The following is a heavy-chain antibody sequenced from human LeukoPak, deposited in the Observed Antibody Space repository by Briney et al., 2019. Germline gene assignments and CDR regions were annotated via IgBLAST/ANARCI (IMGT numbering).Heavy chain of an antibody. CDR3: ARHSVSRTSPSDAFNI. D-gene: IGHD3-16*01. Sequence: GESLKTSCKGSGYNFTSHWIGWVRQMPGKGLEWTELIYPGDSRTSYSPSFQGQVPVSVDKSISTAYLQWSSLKASDTAMYYCARHSVSRTSPSDAFNIWGQGTLVTVSS. J-gene: IGHJ3*02. V-gene: IGHV5-51*01. CDR2: IYPGDSRT. CDR1: GYNFTSHW.